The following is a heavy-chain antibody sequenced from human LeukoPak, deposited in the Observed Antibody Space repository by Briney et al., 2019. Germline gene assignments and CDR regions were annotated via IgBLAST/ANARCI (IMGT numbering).Heavy chain of an antibody. CDR3: ARPGLGERSKFDY. V-gene: IGHV3-23*01. Sequence: PGGSLRLSCATSGLTFSSYALSWVRQAPGKGLEWVSAIRGSGGGTYYADSVKGRFTISRDNSKNTLYLQMNSLRAEDTAVYYCARPGLGERSKFDYWGQGTLVTVSS. CDR1: GLTFSSYA. J-gene: IGHJ4*02. CDR2: IRGSGGGT. D-gene: IGHD1-1*01.